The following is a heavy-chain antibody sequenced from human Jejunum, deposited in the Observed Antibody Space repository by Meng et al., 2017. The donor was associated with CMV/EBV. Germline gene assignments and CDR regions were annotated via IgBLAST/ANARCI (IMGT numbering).Heavy chain of an antibody. J-gene: IGHJ4*02. Sequence: DVQLMESGGGLVHPRGSLRLSCAASGFTITHNWMQWVRQVPGKGLVWVSRINSDGSSTSYADSVKGRFTISRDNAKNTLYLQMNSLRAEDTAVYYCARGGETALSYWGQGTLVTVSS. D-gene: IGHD3-10*01. CDR3: ARGGETALSY. CDR1: GFTITHNW. V-gene: IGHV3-74*01. CDR2: INSDGSST.